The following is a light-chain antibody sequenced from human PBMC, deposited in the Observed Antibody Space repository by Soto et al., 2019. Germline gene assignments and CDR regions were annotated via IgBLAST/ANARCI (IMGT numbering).Light chain of an antibody. V-gene: IGKV1-5*01. CDR1: QSVSSW. Sequence: DILMTQSPSTLSASVGDRVTITCRASQSVSSWLAWYQQEPGKAPKLLIYDASSLVSGVPSRFSGSGSGTDFTLTISSLQPDDFATYYCQQYKSYPYTFGQGTKLEIK. J-gene: IGKJ2*01. CDR3: QQYKSYPYT. CDR2: DAS.